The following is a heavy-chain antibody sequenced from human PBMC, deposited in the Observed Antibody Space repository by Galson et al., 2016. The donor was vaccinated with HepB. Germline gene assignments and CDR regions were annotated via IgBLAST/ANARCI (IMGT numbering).Heavy chain of an antibody. J-gene: IGHJ4*02. Sequence: SLRLSCATSGFTFSGYSMQWVRHVPGRGLEWLSLLSKGENAKYYADSVQGRFTISRDNSKDTLYLYMSGLRPEDTAVYYCARGDYSSGEPGYWGQGTLVTVSS. CDR3: ARGDYSSGEPGY. V-gene: IGHV3-30-3*01. CDR2: LSKGENAK. CDR1: GFTFSGYS. D-gene: IGHD6-19*01.